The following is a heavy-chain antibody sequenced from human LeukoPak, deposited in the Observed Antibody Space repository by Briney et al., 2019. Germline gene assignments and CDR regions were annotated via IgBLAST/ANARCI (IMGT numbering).Heavy chain of an antibody. D-gene: IGHD6-19*01. CDR2: IYYGGST. V-gene: IGHV4-59*08. J-gene: IGHJ4*02. Sequence: SETLSLTCTVSGGSISSYFWSWMRQPPGKGLEWIGYIYYGGSTNYNPSLKSRVTMSVDTSKNQFSLKLSSVTAADTAVYYCARIDRAVAGTIDYWGQGTLVTVSS. CDR3: ARIDRAVAGTIDY. CDR1: GGSISSYF.